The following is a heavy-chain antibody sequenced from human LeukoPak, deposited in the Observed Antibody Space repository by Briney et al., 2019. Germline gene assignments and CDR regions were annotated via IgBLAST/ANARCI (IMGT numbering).Heavy chain of an antibody. J-gene: IGHJ3*02. CDR1: GCRFTSYW. CDR2: IYPGDSDT. V-gene: IGHV5-51*01. Sequence: GESLKISCQGSGCRFTSYWIGWVRQLPGKGLEWMGIIYPGDSDTRYSPAFQGQVTISADKSIRTAYLQWSSLKASDTAMYYCARQGAVGDAFDIWGQGTMVTVSS. CDR3: ARQGAVGDAFDI. D-gene: IGHD6-19*01.